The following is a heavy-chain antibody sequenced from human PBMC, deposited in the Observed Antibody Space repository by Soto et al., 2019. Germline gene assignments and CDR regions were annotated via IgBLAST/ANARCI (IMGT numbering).Heavy chain of an antibody. J-gene: IGHJ3*02. CDR2: ISYDGSNK. V-gene: IGHV3-30-3*01. CDR3: ARAYYDFWSFLWGAFDI. D-gene: IGHD3-3*01. Sequence: QVQLVESGGGVVQPGRSLRLSCAASGFTFSSYAMHWVRQAPGKGLEWVAVISYDGSNKYYADSVKGRFTISRDNSKNTLYLQMNSLRAEDTAVYYCARAYYDFWSFLWGAFDIWGQGTMVTVSS. CDR1: GFTFSSYA.